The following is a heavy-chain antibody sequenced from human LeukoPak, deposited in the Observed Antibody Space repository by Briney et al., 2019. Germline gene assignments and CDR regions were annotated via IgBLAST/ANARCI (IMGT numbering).Heavy chain of an antibody. V-gene: IGHV3-23*01. D-gene: IGHD3-10*01. CDR3: AKDTERWFGEPFDY. CDR2: ISGSGGST. CDR1: GFTFSSYA. J-gene: IGHJ4*02. Sequence: GGSLRLSCAASGFTFSSYAMSWVRQAPGKGLEWVSAISGSGGSTYYAHSVKGRFTISTDNSKNTLYLQMNSLRAEDTAVYYCAKDTERWFGEPFDYWGQGTLVTVSS.